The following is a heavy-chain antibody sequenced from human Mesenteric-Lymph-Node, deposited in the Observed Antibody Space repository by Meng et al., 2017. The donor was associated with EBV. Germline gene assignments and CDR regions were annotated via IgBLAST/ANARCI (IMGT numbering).Heavy chain of an antibody. CDR1: GGTFSSYA. V-gene: IGHV1-69*01. Sequence: SGAGVKRPGSSVKVSCKVSGGTFSSYAISWVRQAPGQGLEWMGGIIPIFGTANYAQKFQGRVTITADESTSTAYMELSSLRSEDTAVYYCATSLSGSYQGDLNYWGQGTLVTVSS. D-gene: IGHD1-26*01. CDR2: IIPIFGTA. CDR3: ATSLSGSYQGDLNY. J-gene: IGHJ4*02.